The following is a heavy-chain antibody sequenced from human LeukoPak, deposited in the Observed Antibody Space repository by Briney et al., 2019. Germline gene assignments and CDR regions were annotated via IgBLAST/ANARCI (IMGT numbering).Heavy chain of an antibody. V-gene: IGHV1-18*01. D-gene: IGHD6-19*01. J-gene: IGHJ4*02. CDR1: GYTFTSYG. CDR3: ARDRPPPYSSGWPADGYYFDY. Sequence: GASVKVSCTASGYTFTSYGISWVRQAPGQGLEWMGWISAYNGNTNYAQKLQGRVTMTTDTSTSTAYMELRSLRSDDTAVYYCARDRPPPYSSGWPADGYYFDYWGQGTLVTVSS. CDR2: ISAYNGNT.